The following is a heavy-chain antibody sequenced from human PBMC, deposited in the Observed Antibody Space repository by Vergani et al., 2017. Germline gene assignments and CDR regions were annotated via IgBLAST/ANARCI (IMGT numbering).Heavy chain of an antibody. V-gene: IGHV3-33*01. Sequence: QVQLVESGGGVVQPGRSLRLSCAASGFTFSSYGMHWVRQAPGKGLEWVAVIWYDGSNKYYADSVKGRFTISRDNSKNTLYLQMNSLRAEDTAVYYCARVGDVVVVAATVYCYYGMDVWGQGTTVTVSS. D-gene: IGHD2-15*01. CDR2: IWYDGSNK. CDR1: GFTFSSYG. J-gene: IGHJ6*02. CDR3: ARVGDVVVVAATVYCYYGMDV.